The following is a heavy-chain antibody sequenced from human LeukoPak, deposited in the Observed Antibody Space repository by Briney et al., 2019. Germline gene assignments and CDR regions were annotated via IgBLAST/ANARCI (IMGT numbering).Heavy chain of an antibody. V-gene: IGHV1-18*01. J-gene: IGHJ4*02. CDR1: GYTFTSYG. CDR2: ISAYNGNT. Sequence: ASVKVSCKASGYTFTSYGINWVRQAPGQGLEWMGWISAYNGNTNYAQKLQGRVTMTTDTSTSTAYMELRSLRSDDTAVYYCARVPRNLGYCSGGSCYWTGWEYWSQGTLVTVSS. D-gene: IGHD2-15*01. CDR3: ARVPRNLGYCSGGSCYWTGWEY.